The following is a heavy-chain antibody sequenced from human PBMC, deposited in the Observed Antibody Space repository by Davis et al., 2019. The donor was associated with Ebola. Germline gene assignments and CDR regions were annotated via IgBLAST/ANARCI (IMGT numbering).Heavy chain of an antibody. V-gene: IGHV3-53*01. Sequence: GGSLRLSCAASGFTASSNYMSWVRQAPGKGLEWVSVIYSGGSTYYADSVKGRFTISRDNSKNTLYLQMNSLRAEDTAVYYCARAASSSPTYNCFDPWGQGTLVTVSS. CDR1: GFTASSNY. CDR3: ARAASSSPTYNCFDP. CDR2: IYSGGST. D-gene: IGHD6-6*01. J-gene: IGHJ5*02.